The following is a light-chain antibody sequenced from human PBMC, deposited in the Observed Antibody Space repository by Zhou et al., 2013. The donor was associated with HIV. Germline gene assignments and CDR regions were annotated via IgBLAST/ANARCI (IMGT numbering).Light chain of an antibody. J-gene: IGKJ2*01. V-gene: IGKV1-39*01. CDR1: QSISNY. Sequence: GDRVTITCRASQSISNYLNWYQQKPGKAPNLLIYGASSLQSGVPSRFSGSGSGTHFTLTISSLQPDDFATYYCQQYDSYSPVTFGQGTKLEIK. CDR3: QQYDSYSPVT. CDR2: GAS.